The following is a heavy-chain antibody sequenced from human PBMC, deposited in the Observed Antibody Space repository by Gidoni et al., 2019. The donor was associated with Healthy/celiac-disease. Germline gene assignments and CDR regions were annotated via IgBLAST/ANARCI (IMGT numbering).Heavy chain of an antibody. J-gene: IGHJ4*02. Sequence: EVQLVEAGGGLVKPGGSLRLHCAASGLTCSNARMSWVRQAPGKGLEWFGRIKSKTDGGTTADAAPVKSRFTISRDESKNTLYLQMNSLKAEDTAVYYCTTVTRRGIFGVVKAGFDYWGQGTLVTVSS. V-gene: IGHV3-15*01. CDR3: TTVTRRGIFGVVKAGFDY. D-gene: IGHD3-3*01. CDR2: IKSKTDGGTT. CDR1: GLTCSNAR.